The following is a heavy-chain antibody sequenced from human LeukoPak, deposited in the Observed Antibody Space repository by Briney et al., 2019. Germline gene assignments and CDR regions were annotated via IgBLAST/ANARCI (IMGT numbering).Heavy chain of an antibody. CDR1: GFTFSSYA. V-gene: IGHV3-30-3*01. CDR2: ISYDGSNK. J-gene: IGHJ4*02. CDR3: AKDPYRGPRYYFDY. D-gene: IGHD5-18*01. Sequence: GGSLRLSCAASGFTFSSYAMHWVCQAPGKGLEWVAVISYDGSNKCYADSVKGRFTISRDNSKNTLYLQMNSLRAEDTAVYYCAKDPYRGPRYYFDYWGQGTLVTVSS.